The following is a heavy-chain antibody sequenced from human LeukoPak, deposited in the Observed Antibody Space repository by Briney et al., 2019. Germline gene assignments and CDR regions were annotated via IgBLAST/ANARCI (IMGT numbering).Heavy chain of an antibody. CDR3: ARASSYYDISGYQNFDY. CDR1: GFTFDDYG. V-gene: IGHV3-20*04. CDR2: INWNGGST. D-gene: IGHD3-22*01. Sequence: GGSLRLSCAASGFTFDDYGMSWVRQAPGKGLEWVSGINWNGGSTGYADSVKGRFTISRDNAKNSPYVQMNSLRGEDTALYYCARASSYYDISGYQNFDYWGQGTLVTVSS. J-gene: IGHJ4*02.